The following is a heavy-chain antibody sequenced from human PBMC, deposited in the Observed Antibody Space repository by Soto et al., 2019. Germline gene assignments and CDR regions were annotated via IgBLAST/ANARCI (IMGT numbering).Heavy chain of an antibody. CDR1: GYTFTSYA. J-gene: IGHJ6*03. V-gene: IGHV1-3*01. Sequence: ASVKVSCKASGYTFTSYAMHWVRQAPGQRLEWMGWINAGNGNTKYSQKFQGRVTITRDTSASTAYMELSSLRSEDTAVYYCARDGGSYAYYYYYMDVWGKGTTVTVSS. CDR3: ARDGGSYAYYYYYMDV. D-gene: IGHD1-26*01. CDR2: INAGNGNT.